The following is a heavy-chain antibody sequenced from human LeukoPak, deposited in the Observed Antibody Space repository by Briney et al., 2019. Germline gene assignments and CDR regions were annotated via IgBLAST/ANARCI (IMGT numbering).Heavy chain of an antibody. Sequence: SETLSLTCTVSGVSIFSYDWNWIRQPPGQGLEWIGYIHSSGTTNYNPSLQSRVSTSIATSKSQFSLKLTSATAADTAIYYCATGRSIRYFDYWGQGTLLSVSS. CDR2: IHSSGTT. V-gene: IGHV4-4*09. CDR1: GVSIFSYD. J-gene: IGHJ4*02. CDR3: ATGRSIRYFDY. D-gene: IGHD3-9*01.